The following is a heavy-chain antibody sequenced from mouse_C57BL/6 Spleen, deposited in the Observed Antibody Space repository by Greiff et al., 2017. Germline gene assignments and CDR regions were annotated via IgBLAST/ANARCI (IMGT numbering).Heavy chain of an antibody. CDR2: INPNYGTT. V-gene: IGHV1-39*01. D-gene: IGHD2-3*01. J-gene: IGHJ2*01. CDR3: ARSLWDGYFLYFDY. CDR1: GYSFTDYN. Sequence: LVESGPELVKPGASVKISCKASGYSFTDYNMNWVKQSNGKSLEWIGVINPNYGTTSYNQKFKGKATLTVDQSSSTAYMQLNSLTSEDSAVYYCARSLWDGYFLYFDYGGQGTTLTVSS.